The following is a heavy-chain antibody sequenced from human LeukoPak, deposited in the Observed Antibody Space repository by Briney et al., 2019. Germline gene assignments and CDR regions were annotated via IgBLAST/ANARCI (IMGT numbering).Heavy chain of an antibody. V-gene: IGHV4-4*07. CDR3: ARDSEVYDFWSGYYSFDY. J-gene: IGHJ4*02. CDR1: GGSISSYY. Sequence: SETLSLTCTVSGGSISSYYWSWIRQPAGKGLEWIGRIYTSGSTNYNPSLKSRVTMSVDTSKNQFSLKLSSVAAADTAVYYCARDSEVYDFWSGYYSFDYWGQGTLVTVSS. CDR2: IYTSGST. D-gene: IGHD3-3*01.